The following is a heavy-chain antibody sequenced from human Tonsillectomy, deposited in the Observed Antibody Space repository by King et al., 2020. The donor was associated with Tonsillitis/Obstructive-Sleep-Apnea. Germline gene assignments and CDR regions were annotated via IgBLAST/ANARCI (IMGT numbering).Heavy chain of an antibody. CDR2: IYYSGST. CDR1: GGSISSYY. V-gene: IGHV4-59*01. Sequence: QLQESGPGLVKPSETLSLTCTVSGGSISSYYWSWLRQPPGKGLEWIGYIYYSGSTNYNPSLKSRVTIAVDTSKNQFSLKLSSVTAADTAVYYCARDCSSTRCRGEMDVWGQGTTVTVSS. CDR3: ARDCSSTRCRGEMDV. D-gene: IGHD2-2*01. J-gene: IGHJ6*02.